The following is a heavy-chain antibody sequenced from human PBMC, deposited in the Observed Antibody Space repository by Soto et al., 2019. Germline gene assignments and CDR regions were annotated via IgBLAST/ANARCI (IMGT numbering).Heavy chain of an antibody. CDR1: GFTFSSYS. J-gene: IGHJ3*02. D-gene: IGHD4-17*01. CDR2: ISSSSSYI. CDR3: ARQDYGDTDAFDI. Sequence: EVQLVESGGGLVKPGGSLRLSCAASGFTFSSYSMNWVRQAPGKGLEWVSSISSSSSYIYYADSVKGRFTISRDNAKNALHLQMSSLRAEDTAVYYCARQDYGDTDAFDIWGQGTMVTVSS. V-gene: IGHV3-21*01.